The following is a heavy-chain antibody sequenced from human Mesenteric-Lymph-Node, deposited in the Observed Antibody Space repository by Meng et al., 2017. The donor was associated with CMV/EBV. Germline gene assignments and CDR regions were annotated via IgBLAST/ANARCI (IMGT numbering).Heavy chain of an antibody. J-gene: IGHJ4*02. CDR1: GGTFSSYA. CDR2: FDPEDGET. V-gene: IGHV1-24*01. Sequence: ASVKVSCKASGGTFSSYAISWVRQAPGQGLEWMGGFDPEDGETIYAQKFQGRVTMTEDTSTDTAYMELSSLRSEDTAVYYCATDQGFDYWGQGTLVTVSS. CDR3: ATDQGFDY.